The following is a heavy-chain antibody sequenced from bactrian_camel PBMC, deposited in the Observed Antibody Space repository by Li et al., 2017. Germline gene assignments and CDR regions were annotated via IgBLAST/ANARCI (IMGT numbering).Heavy chain of an antibody. D-gene: IGHD1*01. CDR3: AAAVMPSGGNCLVAGQINY. J-gene: IGHJ4*01. CDR2: IGIDQIK. V-gene: IGHV3S63*01. Sequence: HVQLVESGGGVVQTGGSPRLSCAYSGYSDDYYGLGWFRQTPGKEREGVASIGIDQIKKYADSVKGRFTLSRDSTKNTLDLHMNSLKPEDTAMYYCAAAVMPSGGNCLVAGQINYWGQGTQVTVS. CDR1: GYSDDYYG.